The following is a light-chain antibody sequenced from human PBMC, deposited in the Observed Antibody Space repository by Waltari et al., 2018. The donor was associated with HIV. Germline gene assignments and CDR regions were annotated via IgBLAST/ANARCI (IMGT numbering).Light chain of an antibody. CDR2: DAN. Sequence: QSALTQPASVSGSLGQSITIPCLGSSSDLVTYNYVSWYQHHPDQAPKLVIDDANSRPSGVSVRLSGSQSRSTASVTIPGLLADDEGDYYCTSYITGGTIVVGGGTKVTVL. CDR1: SSDLVTYNY. V-gene: IGLV2-14*01. CDR3: TSYITGGTIV. J-gene: IGLJ2*01.